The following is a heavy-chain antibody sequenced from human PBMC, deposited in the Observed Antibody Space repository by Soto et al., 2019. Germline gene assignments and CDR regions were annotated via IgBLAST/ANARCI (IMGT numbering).Heavy chain of an antibody. D-gene: IGHD1-7*01. CDR3: ARVGTTQRSYDYGMDV. CDR1: GFSFSSYG. J-gene: IGHJ6*02. V-gene: IGHV3-33*01. Sequence: PGGSLRLSCAASGFSFSSYGMHWVRQAPGKGLEWVAVIWYDGSNKYYADSVKGRFTISRDNSKNTLYLQMSSLRAEDTAVYYCARVGTTQRSYDYGMDVWGQGTRDTVSS. CDR2: IWYDGSNK.